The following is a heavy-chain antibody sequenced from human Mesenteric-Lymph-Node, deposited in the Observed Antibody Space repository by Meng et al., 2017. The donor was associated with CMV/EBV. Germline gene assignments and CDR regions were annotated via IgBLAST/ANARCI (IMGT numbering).Heavy chain of an antibody. V-gene: IGHV3-7*01. D-gene: IGHD2-8*01. CDR1: GFTFSDYW. CDR2: IKLDGSEK. J-gene: IGHJ4*02. Sequence: GESLKISCAASGFTFSDYWMTWVRQAPGKGLEWVASIKLDGSEKKYVDSLKGRFTISRDNAKNSLYLQMNSLRDEDTAVYYCAKQRVVLLMNWDFDYWGQGTLVTVSS. CDR3: AKQRVVLLMNWDFDY.